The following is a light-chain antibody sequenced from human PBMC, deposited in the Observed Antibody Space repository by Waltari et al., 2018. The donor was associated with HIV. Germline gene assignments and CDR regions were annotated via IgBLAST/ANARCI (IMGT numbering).Light chain of an antibody. V-gene: IGKV2-28*01. CDR2: LAS. CDR1: QSLLHTNGYNY. CDR3: MQALQSLRT. J-gene: IGKJ2*01. Sequence: IVLTQSPLSLPVTPGESASISCMSSQSLLHTNGYNYLDWYVQKPGQSPHLLIYLASTRASGVPLRFSGSGSGTNFTLKISRLEAEDVGIYYCMQALQSLRTFGQGTKLDIK.